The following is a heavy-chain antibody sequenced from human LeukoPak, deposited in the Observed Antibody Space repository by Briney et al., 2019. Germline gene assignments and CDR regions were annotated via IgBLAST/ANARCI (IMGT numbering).Heavy chain of an antibody. CDR2: IDNDGSNT. CDR1: GFTSRNFW. D-gene: IGHD3-10*01. J-gene: IGHJ3*02. V-gene: IGHV3-74*01. CDR3: ARGGYNHGFDI. Sequence: QPGGSLRLSCAASGFTSRNFWIHWVRQAPGQGLVWVSRIDNDGSNTIYADSVKGRFTISRDNAKNMLYLQMNSLRVEDTAVYYCARGGYNHGFDIWGQGTIVPVSP.